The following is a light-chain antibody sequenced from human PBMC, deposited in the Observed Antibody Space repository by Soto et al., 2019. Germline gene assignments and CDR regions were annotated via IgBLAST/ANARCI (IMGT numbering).Light chain of an antibody. J-gene: IGKJ1*01. CDR1: QSFTSGY. Sequence: EIVLTQSPGTLSLSPGERATVSCRASQSFTSGYLAWYQQRPGQAPRLLIYGASRRATGVPDRFSGSESETDFSLTISVLEPEDFAVYYCQQYDTSPRTFGQGTKVEI. V-gene: IGKV3-20*01. CDR3: QQYDTSPRT. CDR2: GAS.